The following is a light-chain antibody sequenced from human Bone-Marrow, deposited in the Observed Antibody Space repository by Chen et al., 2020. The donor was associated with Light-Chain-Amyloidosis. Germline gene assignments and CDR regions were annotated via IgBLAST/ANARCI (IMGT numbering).Light chain of an antibody. Sequence: SYVLTQPSSVSVAPGPTATLACGGNNIGSTSVHWYQQTPGQAPLLVVYDDSDRPSGIPERLSGSNSGNTATLTISRVEAGDEADYYCQGWDRSSDRPVFGGGTKLTVL. CDR3: QGWDRSSDRPV. CDR1: NIGSTS. J-gene: IGLJ3*02. CDR2: DDS. V-gene: IGLV3-21*02.